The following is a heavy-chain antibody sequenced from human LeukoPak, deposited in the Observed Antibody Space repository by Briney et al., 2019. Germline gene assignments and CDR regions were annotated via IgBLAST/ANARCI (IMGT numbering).Heavy chain of an antibody. CDR1: GYTFTDYY. V-gene: IGHV1-2*03. Sequence: LGASVKVSCKASGYTFTDYYMHWVRQAPGQGLEWMGWLNPNSGDTNYAQKFQGRVSMTRDTSISTAYMDLSDLRSDDTAVYYCARGRNIEMTTMSGGSDYWGQGTLVTVSS. D-gene: IGHD5-24*01. CDR3: ARGRNIEMTTMSGGSDY. J-gene: IGHJ4*02. CDR2: LNPNSGDT.